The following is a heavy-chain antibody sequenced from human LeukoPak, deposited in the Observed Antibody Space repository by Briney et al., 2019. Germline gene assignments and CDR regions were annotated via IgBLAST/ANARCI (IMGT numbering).Heavy chain of an antibody. V-gene: IGHV4-34*01. D-gene: IGHD3-10*01. CDR3: AVGGTTRNWFDP. Sequence: SETLSLTCAVYGGSFSGCYWSWIRQPPGKGLEWIGEINHSGSTNYNPSLKSRVTISVDTSKNQFSLKLSSVTAAGTAVYYCAVGGTTRNWFDPWGQGTLVTVSS. CDR2: INHSGST. J-gene: IGHJ5*02. CDR1: GGSFSGCY.